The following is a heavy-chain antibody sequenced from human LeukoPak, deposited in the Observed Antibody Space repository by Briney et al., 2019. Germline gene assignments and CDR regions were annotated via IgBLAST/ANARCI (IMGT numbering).Heavy chain of an antibody. D-gene: IGHD2/OR15-2a*01. V-gene: IGHV3-72*01. CDR1: GFTFSDHY. CDR2: TRNKANSHTT. Sequence: GGSLRLSCAASGFTFSDHYMDWFRKAPGKGLEWVGRTRNKANSHTTEYGASVKGRFTVSRDDAKKSLYLQMDGLKTEDTAVYYCDRLEYCIRGKGCRRSGSDYWGQGTLVTVSS. J-gene: IGHJ4*02. CDR3: DRLEYCIRGKGCRRSGSDY.